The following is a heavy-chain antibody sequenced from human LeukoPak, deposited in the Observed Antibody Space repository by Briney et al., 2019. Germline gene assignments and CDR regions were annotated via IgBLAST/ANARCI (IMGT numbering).Heavy chain of an antibody. J-gene: IGHJ4*02. CDR2: INHSGST. CDR3: ARAGYDSLFDY. CDR1: GGSFSGYY. D-gene: IGHD3-22*01. V-gene: IGHV4-34*01. Sequence: SETLSLTCAVYGGSFSGYYWSWIRQPPGKGLEWIGEINHSGSTNYNPSLKSRVTISVDTSKNQFSLKLSSVTAADTAVYYCARAGYDSLFDYWGQGTLVTVSS.